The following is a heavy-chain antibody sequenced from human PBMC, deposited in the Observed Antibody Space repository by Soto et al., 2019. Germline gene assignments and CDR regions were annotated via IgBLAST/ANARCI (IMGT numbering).Heavy chain of an antibody. V-gene: IGHV1-18*01. CDR2: ISAYNGNT. CDR3: ARVLYGSESPYYYYYYMDV. Sequence: QVQLVQSGAEVKKPGASVKVSCKASGYTFTSYGISWVRQAPGHGLAWMGWISAYNGNTNNAQKLQGRGTMTTDTATSTDYMELRSLRSYDTTVYYCARVLYGSESPYYYYYYMDVWGKGTTVTVSS. J-gene: IGHJ6*03. D-gene: IGHD3-10*01. CDR1: GYTFTSYG.